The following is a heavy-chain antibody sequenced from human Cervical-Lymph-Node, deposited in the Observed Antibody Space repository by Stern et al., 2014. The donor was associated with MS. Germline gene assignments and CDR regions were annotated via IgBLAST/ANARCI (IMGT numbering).Heavy chain of an antibody. CDR3: ARAYYDFWSPHALDY. V-gene: IGHV4-31*03. J-gene: IGHJ4*02. CDR1: GDSISNSVYY. CDR2: IDVSGST. D-gene: IGHD3-3*01. Sequence: QLQLQESGPGLVKPSQTLSLTCTVSGDSISNSVYYWSWIRQHPGKGLEWLGDIDVSGSTHYNPTLKRRLTISADTSKNQFSLKLSSVTAADTAVYYCARAYYDFWSPHALDYWGQGTLVTVSS.